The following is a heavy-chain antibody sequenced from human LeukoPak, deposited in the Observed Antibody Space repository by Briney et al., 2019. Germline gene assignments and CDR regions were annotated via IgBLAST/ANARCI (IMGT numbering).Heavy chain of an antibody. CDR1: GFTFSNYE. CDR2: ISSVGSTI. CDR3: ARDNTVPYFAY. V-gene: IGHV3-48*03. D-gene: IGHD4-11*01. J-gene: IGHJ4*02. Sequence: GGSLRLSCAASGFTFSNYEMNWVRQAPGKGLEWLSYISSVGSTIYYADSVRGRFTISRDNAKNSLYLQMNSLRAEDTAVYYCARDNTVPYFAYWGQGTLATVSS.